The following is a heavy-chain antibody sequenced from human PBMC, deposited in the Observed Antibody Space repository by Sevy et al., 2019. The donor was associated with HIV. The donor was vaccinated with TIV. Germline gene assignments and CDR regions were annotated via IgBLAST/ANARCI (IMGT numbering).Heavy chain of an antibody. D-gene: IGHD6-6*01. CDR1: GFTFSNYY. V-gene: IGHV3-74*03. CDR3: FVRIRDSSEIDY. Sequence: GGSLRLSCAASGFTFSNYYMNWVRQGPGKGLVWVARLNGDGSDIKYADSVRGRFTISRDNTKNTLYLQMSSLRGEDTAVYYCFVRIRDSSEIDYWGQRTLVTVSS. J-gene: IGHJ4*02. CDR2: LNGDGSDI.